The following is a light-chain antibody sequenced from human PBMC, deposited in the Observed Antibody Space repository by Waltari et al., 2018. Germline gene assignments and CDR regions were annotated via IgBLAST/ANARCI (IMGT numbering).Light chain of an antibody. CDR2: HAS. V-gene: IGKV3-20*01. CDR3: QHYLRLPAT. Sequence: EIVLTQSPGTLSLSPGERATLSCRASQSVSTYLAWYQQKPCQAPRLLIYHASTRATGIPDRFSGSGSGTDFSLTISRLEPEDFAVYHCQHYLRLPATFGQGTKVEIK. CDR1: QSVSTY. J-gene: IGKJ1*01.